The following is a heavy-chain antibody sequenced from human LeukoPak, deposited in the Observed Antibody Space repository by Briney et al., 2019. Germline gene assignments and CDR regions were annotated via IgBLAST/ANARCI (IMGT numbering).Heavy chain of an antibody. Sequence: ASVKVSCKASGYTFTSYGFSCVRQAPGQGLEWMGWIRSNDGHTKYAQKFQGRVTMTMDTFTTTFYMELKSLTSDDTAMYYCARQQLVPNWFDPWGQGTLVTVSS. J-gene: IGHJ5*02. V-gene: IGHV1-18*01. CDR2: IRSNDGHT. CDR3: ARQQLVPNWFDP. D-gene: IGHD6-13*01. CDR1: GYTFTSYG.